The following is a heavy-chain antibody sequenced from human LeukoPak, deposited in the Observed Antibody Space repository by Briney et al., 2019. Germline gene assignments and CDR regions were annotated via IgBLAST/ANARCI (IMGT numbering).Heavy chain of an antibody. D-gene: IGHD5-24*01. CDR1: GFTLTNYA. V-gene: IGHV3-23*01. CDR3: AKATVRRDGYGGDYFDY. Sequence: SGRSLRLSCAVSGFTLTNYAVHWVRQAPGKGLEWVSAISGSGGSTYYADSVKGRFTISRDNYKNTLYIQMNSLRAEDTAVYYCAKATVRRDGYGGDYFDYWGQGTLVTVSS. CDR2: ISGSGGST. J-gene: IGHJ4*02.